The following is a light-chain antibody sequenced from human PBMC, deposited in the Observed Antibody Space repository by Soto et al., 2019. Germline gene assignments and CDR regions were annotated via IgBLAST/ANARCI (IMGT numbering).Light chain of an antibody. V-gene: IGKV1-39*01. J-gene: IGKJ2*03. Sequence: DIQVTQSPSSLSASVGDRVTITCRASQNIRTYLNWYQQRPGKPPKLLIHTASTLQSGVPSRFSGSGSGTDFTLTSSSLQPEDFATYYCQQTYSTLNSFGQGTKLEIK. CDR2: TAS. CDR3: QQTYSTLNS. CDR1: QNIRTY.